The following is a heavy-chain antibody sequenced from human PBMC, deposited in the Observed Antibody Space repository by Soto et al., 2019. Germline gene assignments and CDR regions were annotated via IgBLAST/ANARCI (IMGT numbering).Heavy chain of an antibody. Sequence: QITLKESGPTRVKPTQTLTLTCTFAGFSLTSRPMGVVWIRQPPGKALEWFVFIYLDYDKRYSPSLKSRLTKNRGTSGNQVVLTMANMYPVDTATYYCAHRLSGYNWNGGYFDYWGQGALVTDSS. D-gene: IGHD1-1*01. CDR1: GFSLTSRPMG. CDR3: AHRLSGYNWNGGYFDY. J-gene: IGHJ4*02. V-gene: IGHV2-5*02. CDR2: IYLDYDK.